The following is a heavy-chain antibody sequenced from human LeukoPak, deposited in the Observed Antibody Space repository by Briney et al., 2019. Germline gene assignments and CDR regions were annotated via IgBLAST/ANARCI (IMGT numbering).Heavy chain of an antibody. Sequence: PSETLSLTCTASGGSISSYYWSWIRRPPGKGLVGFGYIYYSGGTNYNPSLKSRVTISVDTSKNQFSLKLSSVTAADTAVYYCARRASSYDFWSGYRYYYYMDVWGKGTTVTVSS. CDR1: GGSISSYY. CDR2: IYYSGGT. V-gene: IGHV4-59*01. J-gene: IGHJ6*03. CDR3: ARRASSYDFWSGYRYYYYMDV. D-gene: IGHD3-3*01.